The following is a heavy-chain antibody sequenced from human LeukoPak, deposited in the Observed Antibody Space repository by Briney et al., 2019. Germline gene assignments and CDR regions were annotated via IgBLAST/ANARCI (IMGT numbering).Heavy chain of an antibody. CDR2: FDPEDGET. D-gene: IGHD1-26*01. J-gene: IGHJ3*02. V-gene: IGHV1-24*01. CDR1: GYTLTELS. CDR3: ATDAPYSGSHRAFDI. Sequence: ASVKVSCKVSGYTLTELSMHWVRQAPGKGLEWMGGFDPEDGETIYAQKFQGRVTMTEGTSTDTAYMELSSLRSEDTAVYYCATDAPYSGSHRAFDIWGQGTMVTVSS.